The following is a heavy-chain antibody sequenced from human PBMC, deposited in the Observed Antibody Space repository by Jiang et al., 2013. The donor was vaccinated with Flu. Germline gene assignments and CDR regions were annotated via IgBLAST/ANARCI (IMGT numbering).Heavy chain of an antibody. CDR2: IYTSGST. CDR3: ARDRVVRGVQNWFDP. Sequence: GPGLVKPSETLSLTCTVSGGSISSDDYYWSWIRQPAGKGLEWLGRIYTSGSTNYNPSLKSRVTISLDTSRNQFSLRLSSVTAADTAIYYCARDRVVRGVQNWFDPWGQGTLVTVSS. V-gene: IGHV4-61*02. J-gene: IGHJ5*02. CDR1: GGSISSDDYY. D-gene: IGHD3-10*01.